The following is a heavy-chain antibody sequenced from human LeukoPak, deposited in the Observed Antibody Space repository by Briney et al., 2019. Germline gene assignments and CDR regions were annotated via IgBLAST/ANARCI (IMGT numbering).Heavy chain of an antibody. CDR3: ARDTTGTGSDSDAFDI. CDR1: GYTFTSYG. CDR2: ISAYNGNT. D-gene: IGHD1-1*01. V-gene: IGHV1-18*01. J-gene: IGHJ3*02. Sequence: GASVKVSCKASGYTFTSYGISWVRQAPGQGLEWMGWISAYNGNTNYAQKLQGRVTMTRDTSINTVYMEVGSLRSDDTAVYYCARDTTGTGSDSDAFDIWGQGTMVTVSS.